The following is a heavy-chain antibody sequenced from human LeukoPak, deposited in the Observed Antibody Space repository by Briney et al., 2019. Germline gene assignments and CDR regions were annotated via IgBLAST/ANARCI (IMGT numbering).Heavy chain of an antibody. Sequence: ASVKVSCKTSGYSFSDYYMHWVRQAPGQGLQWMGWINPNSGDTNYAQSFQGRVTMTRDTSIGTAYMELSRLRSDDTAVYYCAKDGATVAADYWGQGTLVTVSS. D-gene: IGHD6-19*01. CDR3: AKDGATVAADY. J-gene: IGHJ4*02. CDR1: GYSFSDYY. CDR2: INPNSGDT. V-gene: IGHV1-2*02.